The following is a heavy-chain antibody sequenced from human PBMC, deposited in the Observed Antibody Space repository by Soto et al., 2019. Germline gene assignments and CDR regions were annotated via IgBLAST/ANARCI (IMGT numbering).Heavy chain of an antibody. CDR1: GFTFSSYG. Sequence: QLQLVESGGGVVQPGRSLRLSCAASGFTFSSYGMHWVRQAPGKGLEWVAVISYDGSNKYYADSVKGRFTISRDNSKNTLYLQMNSLRAEDTAVYYCAKAGGGATLSDYWGQGTLVTVSS. D-gene: IGHD1-26*01. J-gene: IGHJ4*02. CDR2: ISYDGSNK. V-gene: IGHV3-30*18. CDR3: AKAGGGATLSDY.